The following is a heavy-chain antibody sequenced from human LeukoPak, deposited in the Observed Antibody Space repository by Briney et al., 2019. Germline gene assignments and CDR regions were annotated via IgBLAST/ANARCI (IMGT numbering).Heavy chain of an antibody. D-gene: IGHD4/OR15-4a*01. CDR3: ARVPYYYGMDV. CDR2: IYYSGST. Sequence: SETLSLTCTVSGGSISSYYWSWIRQPPGKGLEWIGYIYYSGSTNYNPSLKSRVTISVDTSKNQFSLKLSSVTAADTAVYYCARVPYYYGMDVWGQGTTVTVSS. CDR1: GGSISSYY. J-gene: IGHJ6*02. V-gene: IGHV4-59*01.